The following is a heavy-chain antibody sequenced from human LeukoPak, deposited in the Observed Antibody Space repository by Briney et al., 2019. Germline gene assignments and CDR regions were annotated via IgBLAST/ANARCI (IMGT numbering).Heavy chain of an antibody. J-gene: IGHJ5*02. Sequence: ASVKVSCKASGYTFTSYDINWVRQATGQGREWMGWMNPNSGNTGYAQKFQGRVTITRNTSISTAYMELSSLRSEDTAVYYCARVPTYYYGSGSRTNWFDPWGQGTLVTVSS. CDR3: ARVPTYYYGSGSRTNWFDP. CDR1: GYTFTSYD. V-gene: IGHV1-8*03. D-gene: IGHD3-10*01. CDR2: MNPNSGNT.